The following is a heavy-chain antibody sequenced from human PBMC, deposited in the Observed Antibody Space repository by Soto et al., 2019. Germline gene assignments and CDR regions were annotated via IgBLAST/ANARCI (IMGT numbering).Heavy chain of an antibody. D-gene: IGHD6-13*01. CDR1: GGSISSYY. Sequence: GSLRLSCTVSGGSISSYYWSWIRQPPGKGLEWIGYIYYSGSTNYNPSLESRVTISVDTSKNQFSLKLSSVTAADTAVYYCARHGGLTAAGTGFDYWGPGTLVTVSS. CDR2: IYYSGST. V-gene: IGHV4-59*08. CDR3: ARHGGLTAAGTGFDY. J-gene: IGHJ4*02.